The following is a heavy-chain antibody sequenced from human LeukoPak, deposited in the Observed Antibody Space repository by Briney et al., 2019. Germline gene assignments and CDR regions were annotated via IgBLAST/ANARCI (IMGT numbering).Heavy chain of an antibody. V-gene: IGHV1-69*04. CDR2: IIPILGIA. J-gene: IGHJ6*02. CDR3: ARDRRERGHYGMDV. CDR1: GGTFSSYA. Sequence: SVKVSCKASGGTFSSYAISWVRQAPGQGLEWMGRIIPILGIANYAQKFQGRVTITADKSTSTAYMELSSLRSEDTAVYYCARDRRERGHYGMDVWGQGTTVTVSS. D-gene: IGHD3-16*01.